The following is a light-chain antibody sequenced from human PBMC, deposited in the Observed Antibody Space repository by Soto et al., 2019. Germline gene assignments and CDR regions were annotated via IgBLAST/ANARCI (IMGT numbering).Light chain of an antibody. CDR3: LSYADTAYV. Sequence: QSVLTQPPSASGSPGRSVTISCTGTSSDIGGSNHVSWYQQHPGKAPKLMIYEVSERPSGVPDRFSGSKSGNTAFLTVSGLQAEDEADYYCLSYADTAYVFGTGTKVTVL. CDR1: SSDIGGSNH. J-gene: IGLJ1*01. V-gene: IGLV2-8*01. CDR2: EVS.